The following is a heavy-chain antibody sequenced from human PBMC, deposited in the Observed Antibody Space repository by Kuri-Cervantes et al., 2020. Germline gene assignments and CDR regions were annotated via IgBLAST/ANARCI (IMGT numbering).Heavy chain of an antibody. V-gene: IGHV3-9*01. CDR3: AKSKFYDSSGYYFDY. Sequence: SLKISCAASGFTFSSYAMSWVRQAPGKGLEWVSGISWNSGNIGYADSVKGRFTISRDNAKNSLYLQMNSLRAEDTALYYCAKSKFYDSSGYYFDYWGQGTLVTVSS. CDR1: GFTFSSYA. D-gene: IGHD3-22*01. CDR2: ISWNSGNI. J-gene: IGHJ4*02.